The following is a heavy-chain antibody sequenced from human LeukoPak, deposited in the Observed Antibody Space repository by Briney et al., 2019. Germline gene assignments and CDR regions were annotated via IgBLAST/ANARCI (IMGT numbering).Heavy chain of an antibody. V-gene: IGHV3-30*18. D-gene: IGHD3-10*01. CDR3: AKAREYYGSGTYEY. CDR2: TSYDGSNK. J-gene: IGHJ4*02. Sequence: GGSLTLSCAASGFTFSTYGMHWVRQAPGKGLEWVAVTSYDGSNKYYAASVEGRFTISRDNSKNTLYLQMNSLRAEDTAVYYCAKAREYYGSGTYEYWGQGTLVTVSS. CDR1: GFTFSTYG.